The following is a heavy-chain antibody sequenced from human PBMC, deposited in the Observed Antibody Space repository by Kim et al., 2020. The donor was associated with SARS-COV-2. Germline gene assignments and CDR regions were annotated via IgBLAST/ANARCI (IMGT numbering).Heavy chain of an antibody. CDR1: GFTFSSYA. Sequence: GGSLRLSCAASGFTFSSYAMHWVRQAPGKGLEWVAVISYDGSNKYYADSVKGRFTISRDNSKNTLYLQMNSLRAEDTAVYYCERDLASPYCSGGSCYGYYYYYGMDVWGQETTVTVSS. CDR2: ISYDGSNK. V-gene: IGHV3-30*04. D-gene: IGHD2-15*01. J-gene: IGHJ6*02. CDR3: ERDLASPYCSGGSCYGYYYYYGMDV.